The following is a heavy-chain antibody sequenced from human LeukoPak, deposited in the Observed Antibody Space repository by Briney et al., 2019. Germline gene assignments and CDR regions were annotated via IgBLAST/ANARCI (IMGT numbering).Heavy chain of an antibody. CDR3: ARVGQVGALLIDY. D-gene: IGHD1-26*01. CDR1: GFTFNSYD. CDR2: IRSSVNTI. J-gene: IGHJ4*02. V-gene: IGHV3-48*01. Sequence: PGGSLRLSCAASGFTFNSYDMNWVRQAPGKGLEWVSYIRSSVNTIYYADSVKGRFTISRDNSKNTLYLQMNSLRAEDTAVYYCARVGQVGALLIDYWGQGTLVTVSS.